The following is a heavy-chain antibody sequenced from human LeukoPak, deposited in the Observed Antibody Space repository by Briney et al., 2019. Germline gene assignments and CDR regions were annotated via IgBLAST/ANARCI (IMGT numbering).Heavy chain of an antibody. CDR2: IKQDGSEK. CDR1: GFMFSHYW. D-gene: IGHD6-13*01. J-gene: IGHJ1*01. V-gene: IGHV3-7*01. CDR3: ARVETAAAGEYFQH. Sequence: GGSLRLSCAASGFMFSHYWMTWVRQAPGKGLEWVANIKQDGSEKYYVDSVKGRFTISRDNAKNSLYLQMNSLRAEDTAVYYCARVETAAAGEYFQHWGQGTLVTVSS.